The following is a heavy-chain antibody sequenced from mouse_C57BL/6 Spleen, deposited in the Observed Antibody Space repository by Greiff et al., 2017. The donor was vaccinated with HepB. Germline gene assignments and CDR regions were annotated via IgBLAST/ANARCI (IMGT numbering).Heavy chain of an antibody. V-gene: IGHV1-82*01. CDR3: ARGGAGTGYFDV. CDR1: GYAFSSSW. J-gene: IGHJ1*03. CDR2: IYPGDGDT. D-gene: IGHD4-1*01. Sequence: QVQLKQSGPELVKPGASVKISCKASGYAFSSSWMNWVKQRPGKGLEWIGRIYPGDGDTNYNGKFKGKATLTADKSSSTAYMQLSSLTSEDSAVYFCARGGAGTGYFDVWGTGTTVTVSS.